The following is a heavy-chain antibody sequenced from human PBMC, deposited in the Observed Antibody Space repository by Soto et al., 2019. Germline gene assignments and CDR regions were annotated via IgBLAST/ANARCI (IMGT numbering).Heavy chain of an antibody. CDR1: GYTLTELS. Sequence: ASVKVSCKVSGYTLTELSMHWVRQAPGKGLEWMGGFDPEDGETIYAQKFQGRVTMTEDTSTDTAYMELSSLRSEDTAVYYCATESGSYYQANYYYYSMDVWGQGTTVTVSS. J-gene: IGHJ6*02. D-gene: IGHD1-26*01. CDR3: ATESGSYYQANYYYYSMDV. V-gene: IGHV1-24*01. CDR2: FDPEDGET.